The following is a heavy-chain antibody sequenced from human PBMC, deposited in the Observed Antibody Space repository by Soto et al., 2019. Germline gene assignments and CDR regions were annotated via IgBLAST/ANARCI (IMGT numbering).Heavy chain of an antibody. CDR2: IWYDGSNK. J-gene: IGHJ3*02. V-gene: IGHV3-33*01. Sequence: PGGSLRLSCAASGFTFSSYGMHWVRQAPGKGLEWVAVIWYDGSNKYYADSVKGRFTISRDNSKNTLYLQMNSLRAEDTAVYYCARDIRAHSYGLDAFDIWGQGTMVTVSS. CDR3: ARDIRAHSYGLDAFDI. CDR1: GFTFSSYG. D-gene: IGHD5-18*01.